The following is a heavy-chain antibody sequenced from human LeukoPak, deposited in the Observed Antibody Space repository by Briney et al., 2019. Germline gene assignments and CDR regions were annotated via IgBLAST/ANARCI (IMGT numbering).Heavy chain of an antibody. J-gene: IGHJ4*02. Sequence: GGSLRLSCAASGFTFSSYGMSWVRQAPGKGLEWVSSLSSSGGSTYYADSVKGRFTISRDNSKNTLYLQMNSLRAEDTAVYYCARETSSSWLPHYDYWGQGTLVTVSS. D-gene: IGHD6-13*01. CDR3: ARETSSSWLPHYDY. CDR1: GFTFSSYG. CDR2: LSSSGGST. V-gene: IGHV3-23*01.